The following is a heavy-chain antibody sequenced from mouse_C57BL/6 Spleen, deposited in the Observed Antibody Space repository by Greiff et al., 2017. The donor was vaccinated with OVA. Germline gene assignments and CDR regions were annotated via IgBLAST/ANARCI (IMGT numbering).Heavy chain of an antibody. V-gene: IGHV5-4*01. CDR2: ISDGGSYT. CDR3: ARDRDGDYDCFDY. CDR1: GFTFSSYA. J-gene: IGHJ2*01. D-gene: IGHD2-4*01. Sequence: EVKLMESGGGLVKPGGSLKLSCAASGFTFSSYAMSWVRQTPEKRLEWVATISDGGSYTYYPDNVKGRFTISRDNAKNNLYLQMSHLKSEDTAMYYCARDRDGDYDCFDYWGQGTTLTVSS.